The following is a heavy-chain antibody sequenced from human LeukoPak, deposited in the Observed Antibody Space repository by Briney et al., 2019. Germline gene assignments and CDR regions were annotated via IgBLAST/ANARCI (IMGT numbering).Heavy chain of an antibody. CDR3: ARDSHEYYDFWSGYLGDYYYMDV. D-gene: IGHD3-3*01. V-gene: IGHV3-74*01. CDR2: INTDGSST. CDR1: GFIFSSYW. J-gene: IGHJ6*03. Sequence: GGSLRLSCAASGFIFSSYWMHWVRHAPGKGLAWVSRINTDGSSTSYADSVKGRFTISRDNAKNSLYLQMNSLRAEDTAVYYCARDSHEYYDFWSGYLGDYYYMDVWGKGTTVTVSS.